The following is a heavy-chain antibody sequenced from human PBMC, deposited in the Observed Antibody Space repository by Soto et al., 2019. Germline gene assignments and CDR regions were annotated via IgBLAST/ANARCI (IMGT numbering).Heavy chain of an antibody. J-gene: IGHJ4*02. Sequence: SETLSLTCTVSGGSISSSSYYWGWIRQPPGKGLEWIGSIYYSGSTYYNPSLKSRVTISVDTSKNQFSLKLSSVTAADTAVYYCARLMEGVTTIDYWGQGTLVTVSS. CDR2: IYYSGST. V-gene: IGHV4-39*01. CDR3: ARLMEGVTTIDY. CDR1: GGSISSSSYY. D-gene: IGHD4-17*01.